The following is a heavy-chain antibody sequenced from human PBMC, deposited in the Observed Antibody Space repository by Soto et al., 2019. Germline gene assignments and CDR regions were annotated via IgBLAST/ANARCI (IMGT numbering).Heavy chain of an antibody. CDR1: GYTHTELS. Sequence: ASVKVSCKVSGYTHTELSMHWVRQAPGKGLERKRGFDPEDGETIYAQKFQGRVTMTEDTSTDTAYMELSSLRSEDTAVYYCATIVPITMIVVVRHVYAFDIWGQGTMVTVSS. CDR2: FDPEDGET. V-gene: IGHV1-24*01. CDR3: ATIVPITMIVVVRHVYAFDI. J-gene: IGHJ3*02. D-gene: IGHD3-22*01.